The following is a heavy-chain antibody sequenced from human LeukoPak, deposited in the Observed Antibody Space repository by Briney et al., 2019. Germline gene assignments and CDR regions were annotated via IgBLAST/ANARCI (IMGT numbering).Heavy chain of an antibody. CDR2: IKSKTDGGTT. V-gene: IGHV3-15*01. CDR3: TTTLWFGESILGLHDY. J-gene: IGHJ4*02. D-gene: IGHD3-10*01. CDR1: GFTFSNAW. Sequence: GGSLRLSCTASGFTFSNAWMSWVRQAPGKGLEWVGRIKSKTDGGTTDYAAPVKGRFTISRDDSKNTLYLQMNSLKTEDTAVYYCTTTLWFGESILGLHDYWGQGTLVTVSS.